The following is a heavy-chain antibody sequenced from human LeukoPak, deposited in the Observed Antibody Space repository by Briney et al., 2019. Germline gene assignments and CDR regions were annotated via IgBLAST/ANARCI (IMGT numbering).Heavy chain of an antibody. J-gene: IGHJ6*03. CDR3: TRHGGAAAGNYYYYYMDV. CDR2: IRSKANSYAT. V-gene: IGHV3-73*01. Sequence: TGGSLRLSCAASGFTFSGSAMHWVRQASGKGPEWVGRIRSKANSYATAYAASVKGRFTISRDDSKNTAYLQMNSLKTEDTAVYYCTRHGGAAAGNYYYYYMDVWGKGTTVTISS. CDR1: GFTFSGSA. D-gene: IGHD6-13*01.